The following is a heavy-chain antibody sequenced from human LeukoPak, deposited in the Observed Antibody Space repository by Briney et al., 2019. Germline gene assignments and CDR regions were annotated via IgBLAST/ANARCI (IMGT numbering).Heavy chain of an antibody. CDR3: PRDSPAVSGRYNS. J-gene: IGHJ4*02. V-gene: IGHV1-2*02. CDR2: INPNTGDT. Sequence: ASVKVFCKASGHTFIGCYFHWVRQAPGQGLEWMGWINPNTGDTNYAQNFQRRVTMTRDTSITTAYMELSSLRSDATAVYYRPRDSPAVSGRYNSWGQGTLVNVS. CDR1: GHTFIGCY. D-gene: IGHD6-19*01.